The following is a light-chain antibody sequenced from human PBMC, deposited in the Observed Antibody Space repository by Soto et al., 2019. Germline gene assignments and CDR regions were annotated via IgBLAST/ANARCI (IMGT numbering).Light chain of an antibody. J-gene: IGKJ2*01. CDR3: QQFTSYPPS. V-gene: IGKV1-13*02. Sequence: AIQLTQSPSSLSASVGDRVTITCRASQGISSALAWYQQKPGKAPKLLIYDASSFESGVPSRFSGSGSGTDFTLTISSLQPEDFATCCYQQFTSYPPSCGQGTKLEIK. CDR1: QGISSA. CDR2: DAS.